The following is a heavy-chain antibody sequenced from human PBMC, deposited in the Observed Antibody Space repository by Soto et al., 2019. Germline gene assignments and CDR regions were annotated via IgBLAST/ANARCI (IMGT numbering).Heavy chain of an antibody. CDR3: VKDGLERLRARPSDYYGMDV. CDR1: GFTFGSRA. J-gene: IGHJ6*02. Sequence: GGSLRLSCVASGFTFGSRAMSWVRQAPGEGLEWVSTITDTGGDTKYADSVRGRFTISRDNSKNTLYLQMSSLRVEDTAVYYCVKDGLERLRARPSDYYGMDVWGQGTTVTVSS. D-gene: IGHD3-16*01. V-gene: IGHV3-23*01. CDR2: ITDTGGDT.